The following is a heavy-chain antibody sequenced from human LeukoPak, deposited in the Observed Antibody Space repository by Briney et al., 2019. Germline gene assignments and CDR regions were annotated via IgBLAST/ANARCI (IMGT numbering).Heavy chain of an antibody. J-gene: IGHJ4*02. CDR2: IWYDGSNE. CDR1: GFTFSSYG. CDR3: ARMSVGAIWFDY. Sequence: GGSLRLSCAASGFTFSSYGMHWVRQAPGKGLEWVAVIWYDGSNEYYADSVKGRFTISRDNSKNTLYVQMNSLRAEDTAVYYCARMSVGAIWFDYWGQGTLVTVSS. V-gene: IGHV3-33*01. D-gene: IGHD1-26*01.